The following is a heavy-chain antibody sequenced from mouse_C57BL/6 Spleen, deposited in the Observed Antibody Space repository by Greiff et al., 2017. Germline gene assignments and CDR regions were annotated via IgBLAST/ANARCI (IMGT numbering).Heavy chain of an antibody. CDR1: GYSITSGYY. D-gene: IGHD1-1*01. V-gene: IGHV3-6*01. Sequence: EVKLMESGPGLVKPSPSLSLTCSVTGYSITSGYYWNWIRQFPGNKLEWMGYISYDGSNNYNPSLKNRISITRDTSTNQFFLKWNSVTTEDTATYYCARAGSIPYAMDYWGQGTSVTVSS. CDR2: ISYDGSN. CDR3: ARAGSIPYAMDY. J-gene: IGHJ4*01.